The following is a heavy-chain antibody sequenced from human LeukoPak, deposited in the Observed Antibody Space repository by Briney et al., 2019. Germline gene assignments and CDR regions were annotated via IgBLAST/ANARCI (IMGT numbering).Heavy chain of an antibody. J-gene: IGHJ4*02. CDR3: AGDRSNYHEYRGG. Sequence: GGSLRLSCAASGFTFSSYSMNWVRQAPGKGLEWVSSISSSSYIYYADSVKGRFTISRDNAKNSLYLQMNSLRAEDTAVYYCAGDRSNYHEYRGGWGQGTLVTVSS. CDR2: ISSSSYI. D-gene: IGHD4-11*01. CDR1: GFTFSSYS. V-gene: IGHV3-21*01.